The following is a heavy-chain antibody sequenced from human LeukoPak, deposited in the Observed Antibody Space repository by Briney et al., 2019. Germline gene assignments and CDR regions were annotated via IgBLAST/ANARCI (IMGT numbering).Heavy chain of an antibody. D-gene: IGHD5-18*01. Sequence: SETLSLTCTVSGGSVSGSYYWCWIRQPPGKGLEWTGEINHSGSTNYNPSLKSRVTISVDTSKNQFSLKLSSVTAADTAVYYCASYTAGGGGLDYWGQGTLVTVSS. J-gene: IGHJ4*02. V-gene: IGHV4-34*01. CDR1: GGSVSGSYY. CDR3: ASYTAGGGGLDY. CDR2: INHSGST.